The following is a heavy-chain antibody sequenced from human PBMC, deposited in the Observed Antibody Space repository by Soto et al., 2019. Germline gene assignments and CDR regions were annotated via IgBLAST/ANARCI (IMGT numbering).Heavy chain of an antibody. CDR3: ARHVAVARTRAFDY. Sequence: QVQLQESGPGLVKPSGTLSLTCAVSGGSISDNWWSWVRQPPGKGLEWIGEIYHSGTTNYNLSLKSRVIISLDKSASQISLTLNSVTAADTAVYYCARHVAVARTRAFDYWGQGTLVTVSS. CDR2: IYHSGTT. D-gene: IGHD6-19*01. V-gene: IGHV4-4*02. J-gene: IGHJ4*02. CDR1: GGSISDNW.